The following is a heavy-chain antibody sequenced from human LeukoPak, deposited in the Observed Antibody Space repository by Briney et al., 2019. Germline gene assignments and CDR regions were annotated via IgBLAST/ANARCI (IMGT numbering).Heavy chain of an antibody. V-gene: IGHV4-59*01. Sequence: SETLSLTCTVSGGSISSYYWSWIRQPPGKGLEWIGYIYYSGSTNYKPSLKSRVTISVDTSKNQFSLKLSSVTAADTAVYYCAKDVKGLTMVRGVIISIDYWGQGTLVTVSS. J-gene: IGHJ4*02. CDR1: GGSISSYY. CDR3: AKDVKGLTMVRGVIISIDY. CDR2: IYYSGST. D-gene: IGHD3-10*01.